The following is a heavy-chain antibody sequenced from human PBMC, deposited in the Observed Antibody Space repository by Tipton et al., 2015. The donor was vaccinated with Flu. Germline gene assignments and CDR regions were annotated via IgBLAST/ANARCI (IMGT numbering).Heavy chain of an antibody. J-gene: IGHJ3*02. D-gene: IGHD3-22*01. CDR1: GGSISSGSYY. CDR3: ARGVIYYDSSGPITDAFDI. V-gene: IGHV4-61*02. CDR2: IYTSGST. Sequence: TLSFTCTVSGGSISSGSYYWSWIRQPAGKGLEWIGRIYTSGSTNYNPSLKSRVTISVDTSKNQFSLKLSSVTAADTAVYYCARGVIYYDSSGPITDAFDIWGQGAMVTVSS.